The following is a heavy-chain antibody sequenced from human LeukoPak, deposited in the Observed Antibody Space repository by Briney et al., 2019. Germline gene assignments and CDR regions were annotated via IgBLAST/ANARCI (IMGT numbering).Heavy chain of an antibody. D-gene: IGHD3-10*01. V-gene: IGHV3-20*04. CDR2: INFSGGDT. CDR1: GFIFHEYG. Sequence: PGGSLRLSCAASGFIFHEYGMAWVRQVPGKGLEWVSGINFSGGDTGYAASVKGRFTISRDNAKTSLFLQMNSLRAEDTAVYYCARHPELLWFGELRSWFDPWGQGTLVTVSS. J-gene: IGHJ5*02. CDR3: ARHPELLWFGELRSWFDP.